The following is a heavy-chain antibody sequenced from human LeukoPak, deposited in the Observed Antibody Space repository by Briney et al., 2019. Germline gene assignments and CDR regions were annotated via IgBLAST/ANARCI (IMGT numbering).Heavy chain of an antibody. D-gene: IGHD3-10*01. CDR2: IYHSGST. V-gene: IGHV4-38-2*02. CDR3: ARSGPYYYHYMDV. CDR1: GYSITRGYY. J-gene: IGHJ6*03. Sequence: SETLSLTCTVSGYSITRGYYWGWIRQPPGKGLEWNGSIYHSGSTYYNPSLKSRVVISVDTSKNQFSLKLNSVIAADTAVYYCARSGPYYYHYMDVWGKGTTVTVSS.